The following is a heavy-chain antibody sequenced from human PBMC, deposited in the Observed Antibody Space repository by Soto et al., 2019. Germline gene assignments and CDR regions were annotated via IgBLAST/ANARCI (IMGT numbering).Heavy chain of an antibody. J-gene: IGHJ6*03. CDR1: GGSISSYY. CDR2: IYYSGST. CDR3: ARMRILYGSLDDYYYMDV. V-gene: IGHV4-59*01. D-gene: IGHD2-2*02. Sequence: SETLSLTCTVSGGSISSYYWSWIRQPPGKGLEWIGYIYYSGSTNYNPSLKSRVTISVDTSKNQFSLKLSSVTAADTAVYYCARMRILYGSLDDYYYMDVWGKGSTVTVSS.